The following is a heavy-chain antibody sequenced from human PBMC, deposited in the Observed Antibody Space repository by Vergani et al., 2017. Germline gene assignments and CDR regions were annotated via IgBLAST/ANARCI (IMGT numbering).Heavy chain of an antibody. V-gene: IGHV4-34*01. CDR3: ARVSPHRGVVFDY. CDR1: GGSFSGYY. CDR2: IYYSGST. J-gene: IGHJ4*02. D-gene: IGHD1-14*01. Sequence: QVQLQQWGAGLLKPSETLSLTCAVYGGSFSGYYWSWIRQHPGKGLEWIGYIYYSGSTYYNPSLKSRVTISVDTSKNQFSLKLSSVTAADTAVYYCARVSPHRGVVFDYWGQGTLVTVSS.